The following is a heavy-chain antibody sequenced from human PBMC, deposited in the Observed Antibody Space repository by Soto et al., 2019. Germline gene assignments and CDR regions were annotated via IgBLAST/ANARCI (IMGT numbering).Heavy chain of an antibody. Sequence: SLRLPCSASQFTFSSYAMHWGRQTPGKGLEYVSAISSNGGNTYYADSEKGRCTISRDNPKNTLYLQMSSLRAEDMAVYYCARGGSGSYFFDYWGQGTLVTVSS. J-gene: IGHJ4*02. V-gene: IGHV3-64*04. CDR1: QFTFSSYA. CDR2: ISSNGGNT. D-gene: IGHD3-22*01. CDR3: ARGGSGSYFFDY.